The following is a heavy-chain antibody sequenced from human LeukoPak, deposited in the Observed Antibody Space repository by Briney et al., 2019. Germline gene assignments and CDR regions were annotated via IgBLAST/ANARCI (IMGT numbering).Heavy chain of an antibody. J-gene: IGHJ4*02. Sequence: ASVKVSCKASGGTFSSYAISWVRHAPGQGLEWMGGIIPIFGTANYAQKFQGRVTITTDESTSTAYMELSSLRSEDTAVYYCARGYYDSSGYYNLYYWGQGTLVTVSS. CDR2: IIPIFGTA. D-gene: IGHD3-22*01. V-gene: IGHV1-69*05. CDR1: GGTFSSYA. CDR3: ARGYYDSSGYYNLYY.